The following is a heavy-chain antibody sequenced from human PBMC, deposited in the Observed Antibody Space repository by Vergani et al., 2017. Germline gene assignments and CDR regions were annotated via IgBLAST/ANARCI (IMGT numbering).Heavy chain of an antibody. Sequence: VQLVESGGGVVQPGGSLRLSCAASGFTFSSYSMNWVRQAPGKGLEWVSSISSSSSYIYYADSVKGRFTISRDNAKNSLYLQMNSLRAEDTAVYYCARDSAVFGVVSYFDYWGQGTLVTVSS. V-gene: IGHV3-21*01. CDR2: ISSSSSYI. CDR1: GFTFSSYS. D-gene: IGHD3-3*01. J-gene: IGHJ4*02. CDR3: ARDSAVFGVVSYFDY.